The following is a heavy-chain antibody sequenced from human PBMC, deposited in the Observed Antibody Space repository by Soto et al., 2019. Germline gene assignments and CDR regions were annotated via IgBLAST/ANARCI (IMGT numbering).Heavy chain of an antibody. CDR1: GGSISSGGYY. CDR3: AGYCSSTSCYTGTDY. CDR2: IYYSGST. V-gene: IGHV4-31*03. J-gene: IGHJ4*02. D-gene: IGHD2-2*02. Sequence: QVQLQESGPGLVKPSQTLSLTCTVSGGSISSGGYYWSWIRQHPGKGLEWIGYIYYSGSTYYNPSLKSRVTIPVDTSKNQCSLKLSSVTAADTAVYYCAGYCSSTSCYTGTDYWGQGTLVTVSS.